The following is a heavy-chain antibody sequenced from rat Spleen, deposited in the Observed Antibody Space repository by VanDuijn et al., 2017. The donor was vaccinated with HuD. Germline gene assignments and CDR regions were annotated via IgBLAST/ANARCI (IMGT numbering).Heavy chain of an antibody. V-gene: IGHV2-63*01. CDR2: MWYDGDT. Sequence: QVQLMESGPGLVRPSETLSLTCTVSGFSLTGYNIHWLRQPPGKGLEWMGRMWYDGDTAYNSALKSRLSISRDTSKNQVFLKMNSRQTDDTGTYDCTRDRRGYNYNYWGQGVMVTVSS. J-gene: IGHJ2*01. D-gene: IGHD1-4*01. CDR1: GFSLTGYN. CDR3: TRDRRGYNYNY.